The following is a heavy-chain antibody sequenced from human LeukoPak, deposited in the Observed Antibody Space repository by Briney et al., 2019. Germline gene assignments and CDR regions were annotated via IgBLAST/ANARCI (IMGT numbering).Heavy chain of an antibody. D-gene: IGHD3-16*01. CDR2: IYYSGST. Sequence: SETLSLTCTVSGGSVSSGGYYWSWIRQHPGKGLEWIGYIYYSGSTYYNPSLKSRVTISVDTSKNQFSLKLSSVTAADTAVYYCARFGVMDAFDIWGQGTMVTVSS. J-gene: IGHJ3*02. CDR1: GGSVSSGGYY. V-gene: IGHV4-31*03. CDR3: ARFGVMDAFDI.